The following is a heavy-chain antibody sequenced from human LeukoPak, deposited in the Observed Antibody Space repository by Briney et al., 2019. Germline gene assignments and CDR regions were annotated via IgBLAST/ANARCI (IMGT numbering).Heavy chain of an antibody. CDR2: ISSSSSYI. Sequence: TGGSLRLSCAASGFTFSSYSMNWVRQAPGKGLEWVSSISSSSSYIYYADSVKGRFTISRDNAKNSLYLQMNSLRAEDTAVYYCARMARVDPFDYWGQGTLVTVSS. CDR1: GFTFSSYS. D-gene: IGHD5-24*01. V-gene: IGHV3-21*01. CDR3: ARMARVDPFDY. J-gene: IGHJ4*02.